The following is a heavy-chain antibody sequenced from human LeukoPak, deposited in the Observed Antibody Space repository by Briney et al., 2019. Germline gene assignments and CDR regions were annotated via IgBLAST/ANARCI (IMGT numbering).Heavy chain of an antibody. Sequence: GGSLRLSCTASGFTFNNYAMTWVRRTPGKGLEWVSVINGSGRRTHTADSVKGRFTISRDNPKNTLYLQMNSLRAEDTAVYYCAKDATMTLSVYFDYWGQGTLVTVSS. CDR3: AKDATMTLSVYFDY. CDR1: GFTFNNYA. J-gene: IGHJ4*02. CDR2: INGSGRRT. D-gene: IGHD3-22*01. V-gene: IGHV3-23*01.